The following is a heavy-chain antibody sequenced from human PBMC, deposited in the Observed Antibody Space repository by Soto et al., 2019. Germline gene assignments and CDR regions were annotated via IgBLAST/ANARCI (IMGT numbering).Heavy chain of an antibody. D-gene: IGHD2-15*01. J-gene: IGHJ6*02. CDR2: IIPIFGTA. V-gene: IGHV1-69*13. CDR1: GGTFSSYA. Sequence: SVKVSCKASGGTFSSYAISWVRQAPGQGLEWMGGIIPIFGTANYAQKFQGRVTITADESTSTAYMELSSLRSEDTAVYYCARAALVVAATSGYYYYGMDVWGQGTTVSVSS. CDR3: ARAALVVAATSGYYYYGMDV.